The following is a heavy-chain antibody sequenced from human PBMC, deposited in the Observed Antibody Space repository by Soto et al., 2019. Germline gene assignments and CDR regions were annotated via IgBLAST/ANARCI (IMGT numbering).Heavy chain of an antibody. Sequence: PGGSLRLSCAASGFTFSSYAMHWVRQAPGKGLEWVAVISYDGSNKYYADSVKGRFTISRDNSKNTLYLQMNSLIAEDTAVYYCASGIPYGSSGYPFPFDYWGQGTLVTVSS. J-gene: IGHJ4*02. CDR2: ISYDGSNK. CDR3: ASGIPYGSSGYPFPFDY. CDR1: GFTFSSYA. D-gene: IGHD3-22*01. V-gene: IGHV3-30-3*01.